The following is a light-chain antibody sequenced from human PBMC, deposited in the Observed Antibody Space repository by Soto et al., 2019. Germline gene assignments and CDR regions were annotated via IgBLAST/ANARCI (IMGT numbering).Light chain of an antibody. CDR2: MNN. CDR1: SSNIGSNY. J-gene: IGLJ1*01. CDR3: AAWDDSLRGV. Sequence: QSVLTQPPSASGTPGQRVTISCSGSSSNIGSNYVYWYQQLPGTAPKLLIYMNNQRPSGVPDRFSGSKSGTSASLAISGLRSEDEADYYCAAWDDSLRGVFGTGTKLTVL. V-gene: IGLV1-47*01.